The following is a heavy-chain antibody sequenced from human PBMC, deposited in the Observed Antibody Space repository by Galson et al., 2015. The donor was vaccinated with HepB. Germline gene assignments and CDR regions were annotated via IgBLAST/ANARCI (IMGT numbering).Heavy chain of an antibody. CDR3: ARDESYYGSGSHNWFDP. V-gene: IGHV3-33*08. CDR2: IWYDGSNK. Sequence: SLRLSCAASGFTFSSYGMHWVRQAPGKGLEWVAVIWYDGSNKHYADSVKGRFTISRDNSKNTLYLQMNSLRAEDTAVYYCARDESYYGSGSHNWFDPWGQGTLVTVSS. J-gene: IGHJ5*02. CDR1: GFTFSSYG. D-gene: IGHD3-10*01.